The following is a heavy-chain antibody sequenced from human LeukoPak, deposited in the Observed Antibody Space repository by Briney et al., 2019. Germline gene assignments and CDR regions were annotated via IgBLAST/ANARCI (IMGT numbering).Heavy chain of an antibody. CDR1: GYTFTSYD. CDR3: ARGLSSWYLDY. CDR2: MNPKSGNT. Sequence: ASVKVSCKASGYTFTSYDIDWVRQVTGQGLEWMGWMNPKSGNTGYAQKFQRRVTITRNTSISTAYMELSSLRSEDTAVYYCARGLSSWYLDYWGQGTLVTVSS. D-gene: IGHD6-13*01. J-gene: IGHJ4*02. V-gene: IGHV1-8*03.